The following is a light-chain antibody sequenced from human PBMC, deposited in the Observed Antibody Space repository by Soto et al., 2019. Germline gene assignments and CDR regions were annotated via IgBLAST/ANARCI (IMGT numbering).Light chain of an antibody. Sequence: EIVLTQSPGTLSLSPGERATLSCRASQSVSSSYLAWYQQKPGQAPRLLIYGASSRATGIPDRFSGSGSGTDFTLTISRLEPEDFAVYYCQQYGSSPYTFGHVTKLQIK. J-gene: IGKJ2*01. CDR2: GAS. CDR1: QSVSSSY. V-gene: IGKV3-20*01. CDR3: QQYGSSPYT.